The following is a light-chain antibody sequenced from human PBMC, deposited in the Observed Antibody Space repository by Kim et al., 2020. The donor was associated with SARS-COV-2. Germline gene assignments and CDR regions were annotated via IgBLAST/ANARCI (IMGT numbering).Light chain of an antibody. Sequence: FPGERSTRSGRASQRVTGTYLAWYQQKPGQAPRLVISDASSRAAGIPDRFSGNGSGTDFTLTISRLEPGDSAVYHCQQYGDSPKTFGQGTKVEIK. J-gene: IGKJ1*01. CDR1: QRVTGTY. V-gene: IGKV3-20*01. CDR3: QQYGDSPKT. CDR2: DAS.